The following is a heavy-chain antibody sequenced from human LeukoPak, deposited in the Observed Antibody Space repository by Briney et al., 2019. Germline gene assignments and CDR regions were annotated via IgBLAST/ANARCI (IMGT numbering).Heavy chain of an antibody. CDR1: GFTFTNYG. CDR3: AKRGAEVGATVAPGDY. D-gene: IGHD1-26*01. Sequence: GGSLRLSCAASGFTFTNYGIHWVRQAPGKGLEWVAFIRYDGTNMYYGDSVKGRFTISRDNSKNTLYLQMNSLGAEDTAVYYCAKRGAEVGATVAPGDYWGQGTLVTVSS. CDR2: IRYDGTNM. V-gene: IGHV3-30*02. J-gene: IGHJ4*02.